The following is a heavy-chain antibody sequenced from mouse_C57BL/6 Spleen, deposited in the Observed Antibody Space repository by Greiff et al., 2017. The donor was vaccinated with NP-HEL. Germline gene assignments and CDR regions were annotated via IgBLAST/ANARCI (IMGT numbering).Heavy chain of an antibody. CDR3: ARSGDYDPEDY. V-gene: IGHV1-54*01. J-gene: IGHJ2*01. Sequence: VQLQQSGAELVRPGTSVKVSCKASGYAFTNYLIEWVKQRPGQGLEWIGVINPGSGGTNYNEKFKGKATLTADKSSSTAYMQLSSLTSEDSAVYFCARSGDYDPEDYWGQGTTLTVSS. D-gene: IGHD2-4*01. CDR2: INPGSGGT. CDR1: GYAFTNYL.